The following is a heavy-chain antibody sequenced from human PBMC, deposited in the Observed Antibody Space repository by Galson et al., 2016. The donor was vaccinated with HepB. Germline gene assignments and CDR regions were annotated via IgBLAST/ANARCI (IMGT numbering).Heavy chain of an antibody. J-gene: IGHJ1*01. CDR3: ARSPEVNITLQH. D-gene: IGHD2/OR15-2a*01. CDR1: GFTFSTYV. Sequence: SLRLSCAASGFTFSTYVMNWVRQAPGKGLEWISFISSSSDIIHYADSVKGRFTISRDNAKNALYLQMNSLRDEDMAVYYCARSPEVNITLQHWGQGTLVTVSS. V-gene: IGHV3-48*02. CDR2: ISSSSDII.